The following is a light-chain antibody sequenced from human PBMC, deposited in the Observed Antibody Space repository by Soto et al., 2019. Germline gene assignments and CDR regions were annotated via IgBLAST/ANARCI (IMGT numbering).Light chain of an antibody. V-gene: IGLV2-11*01. CDR2: DVT. J-gene: IGLJ1*01. CDR1: SSDVGAYNY. CDR3: CSNAGNVAV. Sequence: QSVLTQPPSVSGSPGQSVTISCTGTSSDVGAYNYVAWYQQHPGKAPKIMIYDVTKRPSGVPDRFSGSKSGNTASLTISGLQAEDEADYYCCSNAGNVAVLGTGTKVTVL.